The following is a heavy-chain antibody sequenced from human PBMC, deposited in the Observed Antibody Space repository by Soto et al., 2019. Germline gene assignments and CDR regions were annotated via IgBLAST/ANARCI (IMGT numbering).Heavy chain of an antibody. Sequence: SETLSLTCTVSGASISGLYWSWIRKSAGKGLEWIGRIYATGTTDYNPSLKSRVTISLDTSKSQIALRLMSVTAADTAMYYCVASLESRAMESFDYWGHGALVTVSS. CDR2: IYATGTT. J-gene: IGHJ4*01. CDR3: VASLESRAMESFDY. D-gene: IGHD5-18*01. V-gene: IGHV4-4*07. CDR1: GASISGLY.